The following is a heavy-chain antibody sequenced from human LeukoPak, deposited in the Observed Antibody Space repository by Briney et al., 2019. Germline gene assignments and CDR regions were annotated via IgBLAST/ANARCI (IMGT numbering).Heavy chain of an antibody. J-gene: IGHJ4*02. CDR3: ASGPYPAAGTDHQFDY. CDR1: GASISSYY. V-gene: IGHV4-59*01. CDR2: IFYSGST. Sequence: SETLSLTCTVSGASISSYYWSWIRQPPGRGLEWIGYIFYSGSTLYNPTLQSRVTISVDTSKNQFSLKLTSVTAADTAVYYCASGPYPAAGTDHQFDYWGRGTLVTVSS. D-gene: IGHD6-13*01.